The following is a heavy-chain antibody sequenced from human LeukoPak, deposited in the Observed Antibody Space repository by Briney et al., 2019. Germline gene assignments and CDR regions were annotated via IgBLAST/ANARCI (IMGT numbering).Heavy chain of an antibody. V-gene: IGHV3-53*05. J-gene: IGHJ4*02. D-gene: IGHD5-12*01. CDR2: IYSGGST. CDR3: ARAIKVVASPFHRDYYFNY. Sequence: PGVSLRLSCAASGFIVSSNYMSWVRQAPGKGLEWVSVIYSGGSTYYADSVKGRLTISRDNSKNTLYLQMNSLRAEDTAVYYCARAIKVVASPFHRDYYFNYWGQGTLVTVSS. CDR1: GFIVSSNY.